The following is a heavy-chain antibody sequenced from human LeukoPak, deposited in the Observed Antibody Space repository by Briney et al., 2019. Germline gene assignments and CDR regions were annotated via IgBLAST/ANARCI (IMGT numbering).Heavy chain of an antibody. CDR2: IYYSGST. V-gene: IGHV4-38-2*02. J-gene: IGHJ6*03. CDR3: ARDWSTTSHYYMDV. Sequence: SETLSLTCNVSGYSISGGYYWGWIRQPPGKGLEWIGIIYYSGSTYYNPSLKSRITILVDTSKNQFSLKLSSVTAADTAVYYCARDWSTTSHYYMDVWGKGTTVTVSS. D-gene: IGHD2-2*01. CDR1: GYSISGGYY.